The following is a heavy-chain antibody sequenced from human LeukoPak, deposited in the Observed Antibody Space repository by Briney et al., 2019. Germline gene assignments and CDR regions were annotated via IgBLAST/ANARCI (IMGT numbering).Heavy chain of an antibody. J-gene: IGHJ4*02. CDR2: ITGISDI. V-gene: IGHV3-69-1*02. CDR3: ARAIRL. D-gene: IGHD1-1*01. Sequence: PGESLRLSCTASGFTFSDYIVNWVRQAPGKGLEWVSCITGISDIYYADSVKGRFTISRDNAKNSVYLQMNSLRAEDTGIYYCARAIRLWGQGTLVTVSS. CDR1: GFTFSDYI.